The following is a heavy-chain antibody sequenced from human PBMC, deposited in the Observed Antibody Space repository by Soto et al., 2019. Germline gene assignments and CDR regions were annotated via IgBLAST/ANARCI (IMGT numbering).Heavy chain of an antibody. CDR2: IVPILGTP. D-gene: IGHD1-26*01. Sequence: QGQLVQSGSEVKRPGSSVKVSCKASGGSFSRYTVSWVRQAPGQGLQWMGGIVPILGTPYYSENFQGRVTITADDSTAYMELSSLTSDDTALYYCTRGGVRRTTSCVHWGQGTLVIVSS. CDR1: GGSFSRYT. V-gene: IGHV1-69*01. J-gene: IGHJ4*02. CDR3: TRGGVRRTTSCVH.